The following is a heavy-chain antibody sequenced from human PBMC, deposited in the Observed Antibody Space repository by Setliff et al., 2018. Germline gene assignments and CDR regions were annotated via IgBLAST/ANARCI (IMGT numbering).Heavy chain of an antibody. V-gene: IGHV4-39*01. CDR1: GASITTSNSY. J-gene: IGHJ3*02. D-gene: IGHD1-26*01. Sequence: KTSETLSLTCNVSGASITTSNSYWGWIRQPPGKGLEWIAHIYYSGNTFYNPSLGSRLTISGDTSKNQFSLKLSPVTAADTAVYYCARRIVGAVDGFDIWGQGTMVTVSS. CDR3: ARRIVGAVDGFDI. CDR2: IYYSGNT.